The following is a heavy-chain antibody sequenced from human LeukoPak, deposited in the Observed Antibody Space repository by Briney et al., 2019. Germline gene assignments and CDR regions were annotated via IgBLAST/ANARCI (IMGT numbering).Heavy chain of an antibody. CDR3: ARDPLLYCSSTSCYDTYYDYGMDV. D-gene: IGHD2-2*01. Sequence: SETLSLTCTVSGGSVSSGSYYWSWIRQPPGKGLEWIGYIYYSGSTNYNPSRKSRVTISVDTSKNQFSLKLSSVTAADTAVYYCARDPLLYCSSTSCYDTYYDYGMDVWGKGTTVTVSS. CDR1: GGSVSSGSYY. CDR2: IYYSGST. J-gene: IGHJ6*04. V-gene: IGHV4-61*01.